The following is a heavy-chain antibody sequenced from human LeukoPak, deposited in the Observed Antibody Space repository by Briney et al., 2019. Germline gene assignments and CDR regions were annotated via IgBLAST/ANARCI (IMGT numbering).Heavy chain of an antibody. CDR3: ARGPDDYGDYGLDY. Sequence: PGGSLRLSCAASGFTFSTYWMHWVRHAPGKGLVWVSRINSDGIRTTYADSVKGRSTISRDNAKNTLYLQMNSLRAEDTAVYYCARGPDDYGDYGLDYWGQGALVTVSS. D-gene: IGHD4-17*01. V-gene: IGHV3-74*01. J-gene: IGHJ4*02. CDR2: INSDGIRT. CDR1: GFTFSTYW.